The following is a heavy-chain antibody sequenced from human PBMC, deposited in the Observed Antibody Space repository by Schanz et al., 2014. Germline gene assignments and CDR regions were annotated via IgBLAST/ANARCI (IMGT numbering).Heavy chain of an antibody. CDR3: VRERTNYGGNSYFFDH. V-gene: IGHV3-21*01. CDR1: TSIFNHAW. CDR2: ISSRSSHI. Sequence: EVQLVESGGGLVQPGGSLRLSCAASTSIFNHAWMNWVRQAPGKGLEWVSSISSRSSHIYYADSVKGRFTVSRDNAKNSVYLQMNGLRVEDTAVYYCVRERTNYGGNSYFFDHWGQGTLVTVSS. J-gene: IGHJ4*02. D-gene: IGHD2-21*02.